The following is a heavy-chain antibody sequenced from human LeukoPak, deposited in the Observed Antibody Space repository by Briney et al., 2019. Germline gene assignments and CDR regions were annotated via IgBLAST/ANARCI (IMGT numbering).Heavy chain of an antibody. CDR2: ISWNSGSI. Sequence: GGSLRLSCAASGFTFDDYAMYWVRQAPGKGLEWVSGISWNSGSIGYADSVKGRFTISRDNAKNSLYLQMNSLRAEGMALYYCAKGLYSNLLGFDYCGQGTLVTVSS. CDR1: GFTFDDYA. D-gene: IGHD4-11*01. V-gene: IGHV3-9*03. CDR3: AKGLYSNLLGFDY. J-gene: IGHJ4*02.